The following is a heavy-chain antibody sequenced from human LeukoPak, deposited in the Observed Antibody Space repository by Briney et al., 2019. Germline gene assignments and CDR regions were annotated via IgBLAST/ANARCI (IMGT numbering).Heavy chain of an antibody. J-gene: IGHJ4*02. CDR2: ISWNSGSI. D-gene: IGHD3-10*01. Sequence: GGSLRLSCAASGFTFDDYAMHWVRHAPGKGLELVSGISWNSGSIGYADSVKGRFTISRDNAKNSLYLQMNSLRAEDMALYYCAEGFGGLLENFDYWGQGTLVTVSS. CDR3: AEGFGGLLENFDY. CDR1: GFTFDDYA. V-gene: IGHV3-9*03.